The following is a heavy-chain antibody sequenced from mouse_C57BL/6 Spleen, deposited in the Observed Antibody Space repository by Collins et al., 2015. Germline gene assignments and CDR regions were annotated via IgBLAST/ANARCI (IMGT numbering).Heavy chain of an antibody. CDR2: INPNNGGT. J-gene: IGHJ2*01. D-gene: IGHD1-1*01. CDR3: ARDYGSFFFDY. CDR1: GYTFTDYN. Sequence: EVQLQQSGPELVKPGASVKMSCKASGYTFTDYNMHWVKQSHGKSLEWIGYINPNNGGTSYNQKFKGKATLTVNKSSSTAYMEFRSLTSEDSAVYYCARDYGSFFFDYWGQGTTLTVSS. V-gene: IGHV1-22*01.